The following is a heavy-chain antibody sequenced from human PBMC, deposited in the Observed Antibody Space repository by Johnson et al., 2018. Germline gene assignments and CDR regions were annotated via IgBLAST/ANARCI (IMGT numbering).Heavy chain of an antibody. CDR1: GFTFSNYG. CDR3: ARTHGSGRVRSNNGMGV. J-gene: IGHJ6*02. V-gene: IGHV3-33*01. CDR2: IWFDGNNK. D-gene: IGHD3-10*01. Sequence: QVQLVQSGGGVVPPGRTLRLSCAASGFTFSNYGMHWVRQAPGKGLEWVALIWFDGNNKYYGESVKGRCTVSRDNSKNTLYLQMNSLRAEDTAVYYCARTHGSGRVRSNNGMGVWGQGTPVTVSS.